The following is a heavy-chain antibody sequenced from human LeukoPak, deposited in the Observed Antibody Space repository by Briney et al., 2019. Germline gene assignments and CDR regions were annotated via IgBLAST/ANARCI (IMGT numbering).Heavy chain of an antibody. CDR2: IKQDGSEK. D-gene: IGHD5-24*01. CDR1: GFTFSSYW. CDR3: AREAENDAFDI. V-gene: IGHV3-7*01. Sequence: PGGSLRLSCAASGFTFSSYWMSWVRQAPGKGLEWVANIKQDGSEKYYVDSVKGRLTISRDNAKNSLYLQMNSLRAEDTAVYYCAREAENDAFDIWGQGTMVTVSS. J-gene: IGHJ3*02.